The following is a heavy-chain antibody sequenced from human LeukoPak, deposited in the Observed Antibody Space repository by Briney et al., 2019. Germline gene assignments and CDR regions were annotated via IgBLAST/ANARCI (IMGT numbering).Heavy chain of an antibody. CDR1: GFTFSSYG. Sequence: GGSLRLSCAASGFTFSSYGMHWVRQAPGKGLEWVAVISYDGSNKYYADSVKGRFSISRDNSKNTLYLQMNSLRAEDTAVYYCAKDRSSSFDYWGQGTLVTVSS. CDR2: ISYDGSNK. CDR3: AKDRSSSFDY. V-gene: IGHV3-30*18. D-gene: IGHD3-16*02. J-gene: IGHJ4*02.